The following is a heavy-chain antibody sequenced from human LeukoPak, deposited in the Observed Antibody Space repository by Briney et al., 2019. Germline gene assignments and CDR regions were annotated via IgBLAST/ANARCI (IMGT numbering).Heavy chain of an antibody. CDR3: ERDYGA. CDR1: GFTFGRYW. Sequence: PGGSLRLSCEASGFTFGRYWMHWVRQAPGKGLMWVSRINSDGSATTYADFVKGRFTISRDNAENTVYLQMNSLRVDDTAIYYCERDYGAWGQGTLVTVSP. J-gene: IGHJ5*02. V-gene: IGHV3-74*03. D-gene: IGHD4/OR15-4a*01. CDR2: INSDGSAT.